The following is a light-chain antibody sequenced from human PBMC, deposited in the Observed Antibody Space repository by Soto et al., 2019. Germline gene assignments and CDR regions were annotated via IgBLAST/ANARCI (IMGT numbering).Light chain of an antibody. CDR2: GAS. J-gene: IGKJ1*01. CDR3: HQYGSSPRT. Sequence: EIVLTQSSGTLSLSPGDRATLSCRASQSVSNDYLAWYQQKPGQAPRLLIYGASIRATGIADRFSGSGSGTDFTLTIRRLEPEDFAMYFCHQYGSSPRTFGQGTRVEIK. CDR1: QSVSNDY. V-gene: IGKV3-20*01.